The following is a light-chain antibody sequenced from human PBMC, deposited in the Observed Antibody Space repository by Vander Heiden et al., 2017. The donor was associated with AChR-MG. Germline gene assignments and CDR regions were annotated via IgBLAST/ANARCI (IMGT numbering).Light chain of an antibody. V-gene: IGKV3-20*01. Sequence: TVFTQSPGTLSLSPGERATLSCRASQIVTSNYLAWYQQNPGQAPRLLIYAASTRATGIPDRFSGGGSGTDFTLTISRLEPEDFAMYYCKQYGGSPPYTFGQGTKLEIK. J-gene: IGKJ2*01. CDR3: KQYGGSPPYT. CDR1: QIVTSNY. CDR2: AAS.